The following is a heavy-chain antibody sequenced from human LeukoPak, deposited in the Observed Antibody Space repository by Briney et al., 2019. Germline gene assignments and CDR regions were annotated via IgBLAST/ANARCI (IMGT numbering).Heavy chain of an antibody. CDR2: ISYDGSNK. V-gene: IGHV3-30*04. CDR3: ARDSGYDYFDY. CDR1: GFTFSSYV. J-gene: IGHJ4*02. Sequence: GGSLRLSCAASGFTFSSYVMHWVRQAPGKGLEWVAVISYDGSNKYYADSVKGRFTISRDNSKNTLYLQMNSLRAEDTAVYYCARDSGYDYFDYWGQGTLVTVSS. D-gene: IGHD5-12*01.